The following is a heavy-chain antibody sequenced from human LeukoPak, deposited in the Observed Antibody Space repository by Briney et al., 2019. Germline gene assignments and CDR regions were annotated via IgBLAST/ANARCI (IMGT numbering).Heavy chain of an antibody. CDR2: IYTSGST. D-gene: IGHD3-3*01. V-gene: IGHV4-4*09. CDR3: ARHSNYYDFWSGYYTDYMDV. Sequence: PSETLSLTCTVSGGSISSYYWSWIRQPPGKGLEWIGYIYTSGSTNYNPSLKSRVTISVDTSKNQFSLKLSSVTAADTAVYYCARHSNYYDFWSGYYTDYMDVWGKGTTVTVSS. J-gene: IGHJ6*03. CDR1: GGSISSYY.